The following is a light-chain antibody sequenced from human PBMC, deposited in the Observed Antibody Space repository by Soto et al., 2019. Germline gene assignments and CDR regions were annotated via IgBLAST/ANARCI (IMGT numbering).Light chain of an antibody. CDR2: AAS. Sequence: DIQMTQSPSSLSASVGDRVNMTCRASRSISRYLSWYQQKPGKAPNLLIYAASSLQSGVPSRFSGAGSGTDFTLTIGNLHPEDFAIYYCKQSYSSQWTFGQGTKGEI. CDR3: KQSYSSQWT. CDR1: RSISRY. V-gene: IGKV1-39*01. J-gene: IGKJ1*01.